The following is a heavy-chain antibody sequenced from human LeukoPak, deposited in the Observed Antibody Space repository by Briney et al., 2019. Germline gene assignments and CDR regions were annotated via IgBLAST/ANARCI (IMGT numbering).Heavy chain of an antibody. CDR1: GFTFSSYG. CDR3: AKTRVVGATRGVYFDY. D-gene: IGHD1-26*01. Sequence: GRSLRLSCAASGFTFSSYGMHWVRQAPGKGLEWVAVISYDGSNKYYADSVKGRFTISRDNSKNTLYLQMNSLRAEDTAVYYCAKTRVVGATRGVYFDYWGQGTLVTVSS. J-gene: IGHJ4*02. CDR2: ISYDGSNK. V-gene: IGHV3-30*18.